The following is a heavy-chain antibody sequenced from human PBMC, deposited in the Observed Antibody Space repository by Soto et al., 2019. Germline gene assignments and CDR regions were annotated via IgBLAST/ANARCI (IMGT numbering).Heavy chain of an antibody. J-gene: IGHJ4*02. Sequence: QVQLVQSGAEVKKPGSSVKVSCKASGDTFSFYTINWVRQAPGLGLEWMGRINPILTMSNYAQKFQGRVTITADKSTNTAYMELSSLRSEDTAMYYCATSIGSGYRAFDYWGQGALVSVSS. CDR3: ATSIGSGYRAFDY. CDR2: INPILTMS. D-gene: IGHD3-10*01. CDR1: GDTFSFYT. V-gene: IGHV1-69*02.